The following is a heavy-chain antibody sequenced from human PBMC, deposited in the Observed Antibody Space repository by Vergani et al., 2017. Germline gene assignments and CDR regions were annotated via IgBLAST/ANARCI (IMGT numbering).Heavy chain of an antibody. CDR3: AGGRQWRLTEYLYGMDV. Sequence: QVQLLQSGSELKKPGASVRISCEASGYTFTNYPLIWVRQAPGQGLEFMGWINTNSGNPTYAPGFTGRFVFSLGTSVSTAYLQISGLKAEDSAVYYCAGGRQWRLTEYLYGMDVWGQGTTVTVS. CDR1: GYTFTNYP. CDR2: INTNSGNP. J-gene: IGHJ6*02. V-gene: IGHV7-4-1*02. D-gene: IGHD6-19*01.